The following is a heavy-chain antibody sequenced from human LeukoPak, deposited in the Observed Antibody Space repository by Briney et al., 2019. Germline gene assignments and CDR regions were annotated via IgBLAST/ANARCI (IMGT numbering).Heavy chain of an antibody. J-gene: IGHJ3*02. D-gene: IGHD1-26*01. CDR2: ISYDGSDK. CDR1: RFTFSNYV. Sequence: GGSLRLSCAASRFTFSNYVMHWVRQAPGKGLEWVAVISYDGSDKYYADSVKGRFTISRDNSKNTLYLQMNSLRAEDTAVYYCARGGSYLSAFDIWGQGTMVTVSS. CDR3: ARGGSYLSAFDI. V-gene: IGHV3-30*03.